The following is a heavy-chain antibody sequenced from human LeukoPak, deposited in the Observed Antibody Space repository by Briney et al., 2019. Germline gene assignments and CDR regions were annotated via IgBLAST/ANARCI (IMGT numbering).Heavy chain of an antibody. CDR3: ARDYYDSSGYLGGGPDAFDI. V-gene: IGHV5-51*01. Sequence: GESLKISCKGSGYSSTSHWIAWVRQMPGKGLEWMGIIYPGDSDTIYSPSFQGQVTISADKSISTAYLQWSSLKASDTAMYYCARDYYDSSGYLGGGPDAFDIWGQGTMVTVSS. CDR1: GYSSTSHW. D-gene: IGHD3-22*01. J-gene: IGHJ3*02. CDR2: IYPGDSDT.